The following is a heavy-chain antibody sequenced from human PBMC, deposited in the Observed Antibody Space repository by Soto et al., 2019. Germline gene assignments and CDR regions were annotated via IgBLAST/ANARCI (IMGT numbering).Heavy chain of an antibody. D-gene: IGHD4-17*01. CDR3: ARTDYVSSYYYYYMAV. Sequence: ASVKVSCKASGYTFTSYDISWVRQATGQGLEWMGWMNPNSGNTGYAQKFQGRVTMTRNTSISTAYMELSSLRSEDTAVYYCARTDYVSSYYYYYMAVWGKGTTVTVSS. CDR1: GYTFTSYD. J-gene: IGHJ6*03. CDR2: MNPNSGNT. V-gene: IGHV1-8*01.